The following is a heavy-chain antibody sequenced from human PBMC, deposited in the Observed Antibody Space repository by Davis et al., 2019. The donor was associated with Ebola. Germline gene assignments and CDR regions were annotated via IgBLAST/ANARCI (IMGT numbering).Heavy chain of an antibody. V-gene: IGHV3-49*04. J-gene: IGHJ6*02. CDR2: IRSKAYGGKT. CDR1: GFTFGDYA. D-gene: IGHD6-13*01. CDR3: TRDLKQPPPSYYYGMDV. Sequence: SLKISCTGSGFTFGDYAMNWVRQAPGKGLEWVGFIRSKAYGGKTQYAASVKGRVTISRDDSRSIAYLQVNSLKTEDTAVYYCTRDLKQPPPSYYYGMDVWGQGTTVTVSS.